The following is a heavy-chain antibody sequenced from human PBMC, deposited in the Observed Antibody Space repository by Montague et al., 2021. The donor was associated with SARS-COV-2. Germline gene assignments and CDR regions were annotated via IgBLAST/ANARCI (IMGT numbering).Heavy chain of an antibody. CDR1: GGAVSSGSYY. V-gene: IGHV4-61*01. CDR2: IFYSGRSGST. J-gene: IGHJ3*02. Sequence: SETLSLTCLVSGGAVSSGSYYWSWIRQPPGKGLEWIGYIFYSGRSGSTTYNASLKGRVTILVDRSKNQFSLKLTSVTAADTAVYYCARKSVNYGSSGYYSNSFDIWGQGTMVIVS. CDR3: ARKSVNYGSSGYYSNSFDI. D-gene: IGHD3-22*01.